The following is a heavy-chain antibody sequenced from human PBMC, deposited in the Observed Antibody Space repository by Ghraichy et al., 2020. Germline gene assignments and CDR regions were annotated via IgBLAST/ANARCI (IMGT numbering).Heavy chain of an antibody. CDR1: GFSFSSYW. CDR2: IKQDGSEK. J-gene: IGHJ4*02. CDR3: VKDYEPY. V-gene: IGHV3-7*03. D-gene: IGHD1-14*01. Sequence: GGSLRLSCAASGFSFSSYWISWVRQAPGKGLEWVANIKQDGSEKYYVDSVKGRFTISRDNAKKSLYLQMNSLRAEDTAVYYCVKDYEPYWGQGTLVTVSS.